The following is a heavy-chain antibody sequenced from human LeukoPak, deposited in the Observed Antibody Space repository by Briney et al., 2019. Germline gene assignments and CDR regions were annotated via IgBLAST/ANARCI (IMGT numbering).Heavy chain of an antibody. CDR2: IYYSGST. D-gene: IGHD6-13*01. CDR1: GGSISSYY. V-gene: IGHV4-59*12. CDR3: ARVAYSSSWYWFDP. Sequence: PSETLSFTCTVSGGSISSYYWSWIRQPPGKGLEWIGYIYYSGSTNYNPSLKSRVTISVDTSKNQFSLKLSSVTAADTAVYYCARVAYSSSWYWFDPWGQGTLVADSS. J-gene: IGHJ5*02.